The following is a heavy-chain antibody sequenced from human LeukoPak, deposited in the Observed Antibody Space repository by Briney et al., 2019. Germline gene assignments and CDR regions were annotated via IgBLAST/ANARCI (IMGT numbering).Heavy chain of an antibody. J-gene: IGHJ4*02. V-gene: IGHV3-23*01. CDR1: GFSFSSYA. CDR2: ISHDGGST. CDR3: AKVKFYFDN. Sequence: PGGSLRLSCAASGFSFSSYAMSWVRQAPGKGLEWVSHISHDGGSTYYADSVKGRFTISRGNSKNTLYLQMSSLKDEDTAIYYCAKVKFYFDNWGQGTLVTVSS.